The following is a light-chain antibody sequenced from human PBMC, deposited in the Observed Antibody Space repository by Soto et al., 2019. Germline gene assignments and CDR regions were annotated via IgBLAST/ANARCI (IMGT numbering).Light chain of an antibody. CDR3: KSYAGSNTYV. V-gene: IGLV2-8*01. CDR1: SSDIGLYNY. CDR2: EVS. J-gene: IGLJ1*01. Sequence: QSALTQPPSASGSPGQSVTISCTGTSSDIGLYNYVSWYQQHPGKAPKVIIFEVSQRPSGVPYRFSGSKSGNTASLTVSGLQAEDEADYFCKSYAGSNTYVFGSGTKVTVL.